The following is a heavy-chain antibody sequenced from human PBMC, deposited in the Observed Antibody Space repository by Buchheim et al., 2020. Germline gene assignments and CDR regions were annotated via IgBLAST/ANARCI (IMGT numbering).Heavy chain of an antibody. CDR2: IYYRGSD. CDR3: ATGHYGDYVGFDH. V-gene: IGHV4-39*01. D-gene: IGHD4-17*01. J-gene: IGHJ4*02. CDR1: GVSISINNYY. Sequence: QLQLQESGPGLVEPSETLSLTCTVSGVSISINNYYWGWVRQPPGKGLEWIGVIYYRGSDYYNPSLESRVTIAVDNSRKHFSLRLNSVTAADTAVYYCATGHYGDYVGFDHWGQGTL.